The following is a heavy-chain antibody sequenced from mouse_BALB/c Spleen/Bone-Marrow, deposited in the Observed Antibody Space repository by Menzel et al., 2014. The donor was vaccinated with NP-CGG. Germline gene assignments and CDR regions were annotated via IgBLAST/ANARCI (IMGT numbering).Heavy chain of an antibody. V-gene: IGHV1-5*01. CDR2: IYPGNSDT. D-gene: IGHD3-1*01. J-gene: IGHJ2*01. Sequence: DVELQQSGTVLARPGASVKMSCKASGYTFTSYWMHWVKQRPGQGLVWIGTIYPGNSDTTYNQKFKGKAKLTAVTSTSTAYMELSSLTNEDSAVYYCTTLARNYFDYWGHGTTPTISS. CDR1: GYTFTSYW. CDR3: TTLARNYFDY.